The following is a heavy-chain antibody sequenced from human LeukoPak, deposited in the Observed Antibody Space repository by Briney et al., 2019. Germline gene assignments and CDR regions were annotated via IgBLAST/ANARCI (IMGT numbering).Heavy chain of an antibody. CDR1: GYTFTSYG. CDR2: ISAYNGNT. V-gene: IGHV1-18*01. D-gene: IGHD3-22*01. CDR3: ARGDPDVVINDFDY. Sequence: ASVKVSCKASGYTFTSYGISWVRQAPGQGLERMGWISAYNGNTNYAQKLQGRVTMTTDTSTSTAYMELRSLRSDDTAVYYCARGDPDVVINDFDYWGQGTLVTVSS. J-gene: IGHJ4*02.